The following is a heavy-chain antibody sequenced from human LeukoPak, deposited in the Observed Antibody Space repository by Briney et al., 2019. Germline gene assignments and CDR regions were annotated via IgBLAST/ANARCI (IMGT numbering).Heavy chain of an antibody. CDR3: ARGPYYNSSGYSPDY. D-gene: IGHD3-22*01. CDR1: GFTFSNYA. CDR2: ISGSASST. Sequence: GGSLRLSCAASGFTFSNYAMSWVRQAPGKGLEWVSAISGSASSTYYADSVRGGFTISRDNAKNSLYLHMNSLRAEDTALYYCARGPYYNSSGYSPDYWGQGTLVTVSS. J-gene: IGHJ4*02. V-gene: IGHV3-23*01.